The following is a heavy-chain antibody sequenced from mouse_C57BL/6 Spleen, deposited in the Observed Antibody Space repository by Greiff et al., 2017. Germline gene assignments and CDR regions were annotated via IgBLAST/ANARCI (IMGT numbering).Heavy chain of an antibody. V-gene: IGHV1-81*01. CDR2: IYPRSGNT. Sequence: VQLQQSGAELARPGASVKLSCKASGYTFTSYGISWVKQRTGQGLEWIGEIYPRSGNTYYNEKFKGKATLTADKSSSTAYMELRSLTSEDSAVYFCARSTTVVVKDYFDYWGQGTTLTVSS. J-gene: IGHJ2*01. CDR1: GYTFTSYG. D-gene: IGHD1-1*01. CDR3: ARSTTVVVKDYFDY.